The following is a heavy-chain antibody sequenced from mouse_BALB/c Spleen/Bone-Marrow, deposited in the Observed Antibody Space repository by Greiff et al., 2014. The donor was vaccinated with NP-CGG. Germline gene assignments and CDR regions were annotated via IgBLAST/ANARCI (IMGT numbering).Heavy chain of an antibody. J-gene: IGHJ2*01. CDR2: ISYSGST. CDR3: ARSWLRRGFDY. D-gene: IGHD2-2*01. V-gene: IGHV3-2*02. CDR1: GYSITSDYA. Sequence: EVQLQESGPGLVKPSQSLSLTCTVTGYSITSDYAWYWIRQFPGNKLEWMGYISYSGSTSYNPSLKSRISITRDTSKNQFFLQLNSVTTEDTATYYCARSWLRRGFDYWGQGTTLTVSS.